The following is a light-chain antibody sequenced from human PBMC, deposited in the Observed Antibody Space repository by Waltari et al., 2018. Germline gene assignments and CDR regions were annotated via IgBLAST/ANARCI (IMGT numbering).Light chain of an antibody. Sequence: QLVLTQSPSSSASLGASVKLTCTPPIWHITNDIPWHQNRPEKGPRFLMMVNSDGSHNKGDEIPDRFSGSSSGAERYLTISSLQSEDEADYYCQTGGHGTWVFGGGTKLTVL. V-gene: IGLV4-69*01. J-gene: IGLJ3*02. CDR3: QTGGHGTWV. CDR1: IWHITND. CDR2: VNSDGSH.